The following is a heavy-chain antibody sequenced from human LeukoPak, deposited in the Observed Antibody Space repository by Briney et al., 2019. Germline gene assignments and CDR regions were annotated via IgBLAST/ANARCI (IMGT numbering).Heavy chain of an antibody. V-gene: IGHV3-21*01. Sequence: NPGGSLRLSCAASGFTFSSYSMNWVRQAPGKGLEWVSSISSSSSYIYYADSVKGRFTISRDNAKNSLYLQMNSLRAEDTAVYYCAIDSVVTPDNWFDPWGQGTLVTVSS. CDR3: AIDSVVTPDNWFDP. CDR1: GFTFSSYS. D-gene: IGHD4-23*01. CDR2: ISSSSSYI. J-gene: IGHJ5*02.